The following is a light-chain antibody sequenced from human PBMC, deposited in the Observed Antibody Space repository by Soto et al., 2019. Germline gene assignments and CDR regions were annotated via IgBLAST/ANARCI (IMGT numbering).Light chain of an antibody. J-gene: IGLJ1*01. V-gene: IGLV1-51*01. Sequence: PGQKVTISCSGSSSNIGGNSVSWYQQLPGTAPKLLIYDDNKRPSGIPDRFSGSKSGTSATLGITGFQTGDEADYYCGSWDSSLSAYVFGTGTKVTVL. CDR2: DDN. CDR3: GSWDSSLSAYV. CDR1: SSNIGGNS.